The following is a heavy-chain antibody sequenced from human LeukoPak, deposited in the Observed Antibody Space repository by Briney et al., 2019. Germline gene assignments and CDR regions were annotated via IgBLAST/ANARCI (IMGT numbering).Heavy chain of an antibody. J-gene: IGHJ6*02. Sequence: PGGSLRLSCVGSGFTSIAYALTWARRAPGKGLEWVSGISGGGVTTYYADSVKGRFTISRDNSKNTLYLQMYSLRADDTAIYYCARNQQLGGHSYYYYGMDVWGQGTTVAVSS. D-gene: IGHD3-16*01. CDR3: ARNQQLGGHSYYYYGMDV. CDR1: GFTSIAYA. V-gene: IGHV3-23*01. CDR2: ISGGGVTT.